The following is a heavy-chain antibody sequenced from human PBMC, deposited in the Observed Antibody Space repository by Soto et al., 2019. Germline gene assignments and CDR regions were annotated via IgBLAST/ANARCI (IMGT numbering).Heavy chain of an antibody. CDR1: GFTFSSYA. Sequence: GESLKISCAASGFTFSSYAMHWVRQAPGKGLEWVAVISYDGSNKYYADSVKGRFTISRDNSKNTLYLQMNSLRAEDTAVYYCARDLNEREYQLLSPYNWFDPWGQGTLVTVSS. V-gene: IGHV3-30*04. CDR2: ISYDGSNK. J-gene: IGHJ5*02. D-gene: IGHD2-2*01. CDR3: ARDLNEREYQLLSPYNWFDP.